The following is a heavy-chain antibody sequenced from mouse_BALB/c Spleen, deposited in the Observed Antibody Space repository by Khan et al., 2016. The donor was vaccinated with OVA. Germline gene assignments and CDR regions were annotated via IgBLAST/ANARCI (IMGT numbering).Heavy chain of an antibody. V-gene: IGHV1-85*01. CDR1: GYTFTSYD. Sequence: QVQLQQSGAELVKPGASVKLSCKASGYTFTSYDINWVRQRPEQGLEWIGWIFPGDGSSKYNDKFKGKATLTTDKSSSAAYMQLSGLTSEESAVYFCARHYYGSTLYWYFDVGGAGTTVTVSS. CDR3: ARHYYGSTLYWYFDV. D-gene: IGHD1-1*01. CDR2: IFPGDGSS. J-gene: IGHJ1*01.